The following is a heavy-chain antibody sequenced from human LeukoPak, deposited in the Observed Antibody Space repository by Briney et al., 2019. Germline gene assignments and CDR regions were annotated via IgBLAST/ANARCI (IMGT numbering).Heavy chain of an antibody. CDR1: GGSISSGGYY. D-gene: IGHD4-23*01. J-gene: IGHJ4*02. CDR2: IYHSGST. Sequence: SQTLSLTCTVSGGSISSGGYYWSWIRQPPGKGLEWIGYIYHSGSTYYNPSLKSRVTISVDRSKNQFSLKLSSVTAADTAVYYCARQQSTVEGVDYWGQGTLVTVSS. V-gene: IGHV4-30-2*01. CDR3: ARQQSTVEGVDY.